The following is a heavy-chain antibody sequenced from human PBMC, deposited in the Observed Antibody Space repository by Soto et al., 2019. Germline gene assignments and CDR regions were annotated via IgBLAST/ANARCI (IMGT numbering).Heavy chain of an antibody. Sequence: EEQLLESGGGLVQPGGSLRLSCAASGFSFSSYGMSWVRQAPGKGLEWGSAISGSGNRTYYADSVKGPFTFSRDISKNTPDLQMKSQRAEVTAVYCCAITVTKAVMLGVDGWGQGTLVTSSS. CDR1: GFSFSSYG. J-gene: IGHJ4*02. V-gene: IGHV3-23*01. CDR2: ISGSGNRT. D-gene: IGHD3-16*01. CDR3: AITVTKAVMLGVDG.